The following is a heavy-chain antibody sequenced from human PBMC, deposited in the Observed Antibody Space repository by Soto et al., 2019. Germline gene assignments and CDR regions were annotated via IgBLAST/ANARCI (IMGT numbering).Heavy chain of an antibody. CDR2: ISGSGGST. CDR1: GFTFSSYA. CDR3: SKERFRDYYDTSATLFDP. D-gene: IGHD3-22*01. J-gene: IGHJ5*02. Sequence: EVQLLESGGGLVQPGGSLRLSCAASGFTFSSYAMSWVRQAPGKGLEWVSAISGSGGSTYYADSVKGRFTISRDNTNNTLSLQENSLRAEDTAVYYCSKERFRDYYDTSATLFDPWGQGPLVTVSS. V-gene: IGHV3-23*01.